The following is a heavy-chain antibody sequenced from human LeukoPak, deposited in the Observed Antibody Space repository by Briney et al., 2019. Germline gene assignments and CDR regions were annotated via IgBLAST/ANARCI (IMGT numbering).Heavy chain of an antibody. J-gene: IGHJ6*02. Sequence: GGSLRLSCAASGFTFSSYRMNWVRQAPGKGLEWVSYISSSSSTIYYADSVKGRFTISRDNAKNSLYLQMNSLRAEDTAVYYCARDWYSSSWYQNYYYYGMDVWGQGTTVTVSS. CDR2: ISSSSSTI. V-gene: IGHV3-48*01. CDR3: ARDWYSSSWYQNYYYYGMDV. D-gene: IGHD6-13*01. CDR1: GFTFSSYR.